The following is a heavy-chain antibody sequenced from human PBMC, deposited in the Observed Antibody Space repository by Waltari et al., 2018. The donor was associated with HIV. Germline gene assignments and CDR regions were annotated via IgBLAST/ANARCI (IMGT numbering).Heavy chain of an antibody. J-gene: IGHJ4*02. D-gene: IGHD4-17*01. CDR1: GFPFRNCG. Sequence: VQLVEPGGGVVQPGWSLRLSCEASGFPFRNCGIHWLRQAPGKGLEWVAIISFDGKNKFYADSVKGRFTVSRDNSKNTLYLHMESLRGEDTAVYYCAKGGYDYGDYSYFDYWGQGTLVTVSA. V-gene: IGHV3-30*18. CDR3: AKGGYDYGDYSYFDY. CDR2: ISFDGKNK.